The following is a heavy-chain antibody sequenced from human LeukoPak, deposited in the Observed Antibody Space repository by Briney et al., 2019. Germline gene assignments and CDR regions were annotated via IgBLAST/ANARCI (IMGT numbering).Heavy chain of an antibody. CDR3: ATLISFTCDY. CDR2: IDSDGSTT. D-gene: IGHD2-2*01. Sequence: GGSLSLLCAASGFPFSDFCTNGLRQPPGKGLVWVSRIDSDGSTTTYADSVKGRFTISRDNAKNTVYLQINSLRAEDTAVYYCATLISFTCDYWGQGVLVTVSS. CDR1: GFPFSDFC. J-gene: IGHJ4*02. V-gene: IGHV3-74*01.